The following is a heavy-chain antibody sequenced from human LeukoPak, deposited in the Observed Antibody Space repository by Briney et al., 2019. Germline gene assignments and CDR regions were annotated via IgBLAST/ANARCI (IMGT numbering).Heavy chain of an antibody. CDR2: INPNSGGT. CDR1: GYTFTGYY. CDR3: ARDYRMSSFGTVAGAFDY. V-gene: IGHV1-2*02. D-gene: IGHD6-19*01. Sequence: GASVKVSCKASGYTFTGYYMHSVRQAPGQGLEWMGWINPNSGGTNYAQKFQGRVTMTRDTSISTAYMELSRLRSDDTAVYYCARDYRMSSFGTVAGAFDYWGQGTLVTVSS. J-gene: IGHJ4*02.